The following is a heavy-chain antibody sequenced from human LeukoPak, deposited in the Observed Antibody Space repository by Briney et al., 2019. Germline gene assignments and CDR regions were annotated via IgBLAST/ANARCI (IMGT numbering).Heavy chain of an antibody. Sequence: ASVKVSCKASGYTFTSYGISWVRLAPGQGLEWMGWISAYNGNTNYAQKLQGRVTMTTDTSTSTAYMELRSLRSDDTAVYYCARGGKYYDSSGYYYDYWGQGTMVTVSS. CDR3: ARGGKYYDSSGYYYDY. V-gene: IGHV1-18*01. CDR1: GYTFTSYG. CDR2: ISAYNGNT. J-gene: IGHJ3*01. D-gene: IGHD3-22*01.